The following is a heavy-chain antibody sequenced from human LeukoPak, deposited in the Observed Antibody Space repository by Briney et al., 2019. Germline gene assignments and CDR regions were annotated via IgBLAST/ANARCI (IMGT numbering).Heavy chain of an antibody. Sequence: GGSLRLSCAASGFTFSSYAMTWVRQAPGKGLEWVSTISSSGYSTYYADSVKGRFTISRDNSKNTLYLQLNSLRAEDTTVYYCARTPPGGDVDHWGEGTLVTVSS. CDR3: ARTPPGGDVDH. CDR1: GFTFSSYA. CDR2: ISSSGYST. V-gene: IGHV3-23*01. J-gene: IGHJ4*02. D-gene: IGHD3-16*01.